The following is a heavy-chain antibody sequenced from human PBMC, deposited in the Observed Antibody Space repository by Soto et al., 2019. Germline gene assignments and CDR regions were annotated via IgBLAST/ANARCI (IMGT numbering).Heavy chain of an antibody. J-gene: IGHJ4*02. CDR2: ISYDGSNK. D-gene: IGHD1-7*01. CDR1: GFTFSSYA. CDR3: ARDFRNYNFDY. Sequence: PGGSLRLSCAASGFTFSSYAMHWVRQAPGKGLEWVAVISYDGSNKYYADSVKGRFTISRDNSKNALYLQMNSLRAEDTAVYYCARDFRNYNFDYWGQGTLVTVSS. V-gene: IGHV3-30-3*01.